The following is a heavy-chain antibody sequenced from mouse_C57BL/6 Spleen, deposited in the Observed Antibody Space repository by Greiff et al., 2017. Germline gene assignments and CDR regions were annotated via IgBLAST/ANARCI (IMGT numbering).Heavy chain of an antibody. D-gene: IGHD2-1*01. CDR2: IYPGGGYT. CDR3: ARIDGNYGTGYAMDY. Sequence: VQVVESGAELVRPGTSVKMSCKASGYTFTNYWIGWAKQRPGHGLEWIGDIYPGGGYTNYNEKFKGKATLTADKSSSTAYMQFSSLTSEDSAIYYCARIDGNYGTGYAMDYWGQGTSVTVSS. J-gene: IGHJ4*01. V-gene: IGHV1-63*01. CDR1: GYTFTNYW.